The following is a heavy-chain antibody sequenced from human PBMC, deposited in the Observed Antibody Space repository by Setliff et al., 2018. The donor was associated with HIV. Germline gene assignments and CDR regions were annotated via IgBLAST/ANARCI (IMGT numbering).Heavy chain of an antibody. V-gene: IGHV4-61*09. CDR3: ARTPDILTGYNWFDP. J-gene: IGHJ5*02. Sequence: SETLSLTCTVSGGSISSGSYYWSWIRRPAGKGLEWIGHIYISGTTNYNPSLKSRVTISVDTSKNQFSLKLSSVTAADTAVYYCARTPDILTGYNWFDPWGQGTLVTVSS. D-gene: IGHD3-9*01. CDR2: IYISGTT. CDR1: GGSISSGSYY.